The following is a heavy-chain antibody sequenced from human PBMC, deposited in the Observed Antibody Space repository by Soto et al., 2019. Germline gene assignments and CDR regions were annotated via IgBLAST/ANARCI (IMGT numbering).Heavy chain of an antibody. Sequence: ASVKVSCKASGYTFTSYGITWVRQAPGQGLEWMGWISGYNGHTDYAQTFQGRVTMTTDTSTSTAYMEMSSLRTDDTAVYYCARRPRSLLGLLGNDYCGQGTLVTVSS. D-gene: IGHD1-26*01. J-gene: IGHJ4*02. CDR1: GYTFTSYG. V-gene: IGHV1-18*01. CDR3: ARRPRSLLGLLGNDY. CDR2: ISGYNGHT.